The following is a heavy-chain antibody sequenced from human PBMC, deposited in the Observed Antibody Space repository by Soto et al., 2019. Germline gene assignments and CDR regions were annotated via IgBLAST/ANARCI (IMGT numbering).Heavy chain of an antibody. V-gene: IGHV3-23*01. CDR1: RVTVKIYA. D-gene: IGHD7-27*01. CDR2: ISGSGGST. CDR3: AKDLTRRFDY. Sequence: AASRVTVKIYAMGGSRKAPGKGLEWVSAISGSGGSTYYADSVKGRFTISRDNSKNTLYLQMNSLRAEDTAVYYRAKDLTRRFDYWGQRTLVTVSS. J-gene: IGHJ4*02.